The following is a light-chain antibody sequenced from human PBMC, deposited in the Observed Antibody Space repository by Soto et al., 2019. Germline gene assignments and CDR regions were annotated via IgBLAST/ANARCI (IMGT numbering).Light chain of an antibody. J-gene: IGKJ3*01. V-gene: IGKV3-20*01. CDR2: GAS. Sequence: EIVLTQSPGTLSLSPGASATLSFRASQSVTSNYLAWYQQRPGQAPSLPIYGASTRFRGVPDRFSGSGSGTDFTRTISTLETEDFVVDYCQQYGSAPFTFGPGTKVDIK. CDR1: QSVTSNY. CDR3: QQYGSAPFT.